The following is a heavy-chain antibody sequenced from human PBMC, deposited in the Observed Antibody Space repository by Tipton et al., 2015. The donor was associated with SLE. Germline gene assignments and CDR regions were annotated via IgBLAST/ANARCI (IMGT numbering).Heavy chain of an antibody. D-gene: IGHD6-6*01. J-gene: IGHJ4*02. CDR3: ARGNSSYSSSPNFDY. CDR2: INHSGST. V-gene: IGHV4-34*01. CDR1: GGSFSGYY. Sequence: LRLSCAVYGGSFSGYYWNWIRQPPGKGLEWIGEINHSGSTNYNPSLKSRVTISVDTSKNQFSLKLSSVTAADTAVYYCARGNSSYSSSPNFDYWGQGTLVTVSS.